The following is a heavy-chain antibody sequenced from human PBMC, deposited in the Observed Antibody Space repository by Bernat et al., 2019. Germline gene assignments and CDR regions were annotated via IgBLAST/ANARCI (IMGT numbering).Heavy chain of an antibody. D-gene: IGHD3-3*01. V-gene: IGHV1-3*01. CDR3: ATGPGTYYDFWSGSDAFDI. CDR2: INAGNGNT. J-gene: IGHJ3*02. Sequence: QVQLVQSGAEVKKPGASVKVSCKASGYTFTSYAMHWVRQAPGQRLEWMGWINAGNGNTKYSQKFQGRVTITRDTSASTAYMELSSLRSEDTAVYYCATGPGTYYDFWSGSDAFDIWGQGTMVTVSS. CDR1: GYTFTSYA.